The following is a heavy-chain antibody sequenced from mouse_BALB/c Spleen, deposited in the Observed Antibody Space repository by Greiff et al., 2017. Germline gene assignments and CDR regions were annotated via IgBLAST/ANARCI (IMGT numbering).Heavy chain of an antibody. CDR1: GFTFSSYG. J-gene: IGHJ3*01. CDR2: ISSGGSYT. V-gene: IGHV5-6*01. Sequence: EVKVVESGGDLVKPGGSLKLSCAASGFTFSSYGMSWVRQTPDKRLEWVATISSGGSYTYYPDSVKGRFTISRDNAKNTLYLQMSSLKSEDTAMYYCARQTANWDGAYWGQGTLVTVSA. D-gene: IGHD4-1*01. CDR3: ARQTANWDGAY.